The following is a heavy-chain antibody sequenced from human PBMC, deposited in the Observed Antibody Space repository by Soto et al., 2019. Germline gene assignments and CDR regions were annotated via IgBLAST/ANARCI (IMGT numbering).Heavy chain of an antibody. CDR1: GGTFSSYA. V-gene: IGHV1-69*13. Sequence: SVKVSCKASGGTFSSYAISWVRQAPGQGLEWMGGIIPIFGTANYAQKFQGRVTITADESTSTAYMELSSLRSEDTAVYYCARAPYGSGFHYYYYGMDVWGQGTTVTVSS. D-gene: IGHD3-10*01. CDR2: IIPIFGTA. J-gene: IGHJ6*02. CDR3: ARAPYGSGFHYYYYGMDV.